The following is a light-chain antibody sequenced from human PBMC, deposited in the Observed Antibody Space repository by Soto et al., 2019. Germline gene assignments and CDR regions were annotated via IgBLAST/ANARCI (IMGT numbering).Light chain of an antibody. J-gene: IGKJ1*01. CDR1: QSVSGW. CDR3: QQYNTFWT. Sequence: DIQMTQSPSILSASVGDTVTVTCRASQSVSGWLAWYQQKPGKAPKLLIYDVSTLQSGVPSRFSGSGSGTEFTLTISSLQPDDFATYYCQQYNTFWTFGQGTKVDIK. CDR2: DVS. V-gene: IGKV1-5*01.